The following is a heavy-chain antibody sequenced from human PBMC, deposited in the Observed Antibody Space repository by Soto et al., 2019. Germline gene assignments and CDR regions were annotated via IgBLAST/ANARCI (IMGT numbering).Heavy chain of an antibody. D-gene: IGHD1-26*01. CDR1: GFTFSDYY. J-gene: IGHJ3*02. V-gene: IGHV3-11*06. Sequence: GGSLRLSCAASGFTFSDYYMSWIRQAPGKGLEWVSYIISSSSYTNYADSVKGRFTISRDNAKNSLYLQMNSLRAEDTAVYYCARRGDLRVGGRGAFDIWGQGTMVTVSS. CDR2: IISSSSYT. CDR3: ARRGDLRVGGRGAFDI.